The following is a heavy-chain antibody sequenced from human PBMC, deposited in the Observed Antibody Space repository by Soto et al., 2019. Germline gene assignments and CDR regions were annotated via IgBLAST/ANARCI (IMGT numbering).Heavy chain of an antibody. CDR1: GFTSSSYE. CDR2: ISSSGSTI. J-gene: IGHJ4*02. D-gene: IGHD6-13*01. CDR3: ASAYSSSWSFDY. Sequence: GGSLRLSCAASGFTSSSYEMNWVRQAPGKGLEWVSYISSSGSTIYYADSVKGRFTISRDNAKNSLYLQMNSLRAEDTAVYYCASAYSSSWSFDYWGQGTLVTVSS. V-gene: IGHV3-48*03.